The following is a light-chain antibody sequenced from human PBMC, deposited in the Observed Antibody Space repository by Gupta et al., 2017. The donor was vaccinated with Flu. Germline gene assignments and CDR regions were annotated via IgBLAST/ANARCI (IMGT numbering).Light chain of an antibody. CDR2: GNS. CDR1: SSNIGAGYD. V-gene: IGLV1-40*01. Sequence: QSVLTQPPSVSGAPGQRVTISCTRRSSNIGAGYDVHWYQQLPGTAPKLIIYGNSNRPSGVPDRFSGSKSGTSASLAITGLQAEDEADYYCQSYDSSLSGFWVFGGGTKLTVL. CDR3: QSYDSSLSGFWV. J-gene: IGLJ3*02.